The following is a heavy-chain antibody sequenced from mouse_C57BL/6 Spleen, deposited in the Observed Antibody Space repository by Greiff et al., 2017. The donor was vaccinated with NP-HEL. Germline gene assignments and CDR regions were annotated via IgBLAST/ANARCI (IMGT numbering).Heavy chain of an antibody. Sequence: VQLVESGAELVRPGASVKLSCKASGYTFTDYYINWVKQRPGQGLEWIARIYPGSGNTYYNEKFKGKATLTAEKSSSTAYMQLSSLTSEDSAVYFCAREDYKGYFDVWGTGTTVTVSS. CDR3: AREDYKGYFDV. V-gene: IGHV1-76*01. CDR2: IYPGSGNT. D-gene: IGHD2-13*01. J-gene: IGHJ1*03. CDR1: GYTFTDYY.